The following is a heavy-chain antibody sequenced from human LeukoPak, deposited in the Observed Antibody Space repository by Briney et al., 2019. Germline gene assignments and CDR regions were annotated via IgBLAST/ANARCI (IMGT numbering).Heavy chain of an antibody. CDR2: ISYDGSNK. CDR3: ARGTVRAVGPGFDY. Sequence: PGGSLRLSCAASGFTFSSYAMHWVRQAPGKGLEWVAVISYDGSNKYYADSVKGRFTISRDNSKNTLYLQMNSLRAEDTAVYYCARGTVRAVGPGFDYWGQGTLVTVSS. V-gene: IGHV3-30*04. D-gene: IGHD3/OR15-3a*01. J-gene: IGHJ4*02. CDR1: GFTFSSYA.